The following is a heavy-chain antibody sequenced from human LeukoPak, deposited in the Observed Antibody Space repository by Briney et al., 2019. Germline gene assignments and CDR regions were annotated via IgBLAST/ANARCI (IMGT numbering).Heavy chain of an antibody. J-gene: IGHJ3*02. CDR3: ARGSFPAVAVLGGAFDI. CDR2: ISYSGST. Sequence: SETLSLTCTVSGGSISSNNCYWGWIRQPPGKGLEWIGTISYSGSTWYNPSLKSRVTISVDTSKNQFSLKLSSVTAADTAVYYCARGSFPAVAVLGGAFDIWGQGAMVTVSS. D-gene: IGHD6-19*01. V-gene: IGHV4-39*07. CDR1: GGSISSNNCY.